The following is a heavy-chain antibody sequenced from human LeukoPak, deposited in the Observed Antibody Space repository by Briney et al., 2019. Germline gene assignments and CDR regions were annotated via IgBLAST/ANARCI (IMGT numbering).Heavy chain of an antibody. V-gene: IGHV5-51*01. CDR1: GYGFTSYW. CDR2: IYPGDSDT. D-gene: IGHD3-22*01. J-gene: IGHJ4*02. CDR3: ARGGYDSSGYYLDKYYFDY. Sequence: GESLKISCKGSGYGFTSYWIGWVRQLPGKGLEWMGIIYPGDSDTRYSPSFQGQVTISTDKSISPANLQWSSLKASDTAMYYCARGGYDSSGYYLDKYYFDYWGQGTLVTVSS.